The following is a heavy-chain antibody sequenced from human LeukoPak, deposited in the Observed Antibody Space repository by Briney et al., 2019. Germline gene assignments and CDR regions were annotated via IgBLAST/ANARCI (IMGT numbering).Heavy chain of an antibody. J-gene: IGHJ6*02. CDR1: GYTLTELS. Sequence: ASVKVSCKVSGYTLTELSMHWVRQAPGQGLEWMGWISAYNGNTNYAQKLQGRVTMTTDTSTSTAYMELRSLRSDDTAVYYCARVYGYYYGMDVWGQGTTVTVSS. D-gene: IGHD3-10*01. CDR3: ARVYGYYYGMDV. CDR2: ISAYNGNT. V-gene: IGHV1-18*01.